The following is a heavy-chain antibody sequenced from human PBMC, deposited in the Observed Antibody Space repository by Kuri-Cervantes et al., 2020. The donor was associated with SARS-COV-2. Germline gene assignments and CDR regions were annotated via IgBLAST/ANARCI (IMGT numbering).Heavy chain of an antibody. Sequence: SETLSLTCTVSGGSISRYYWSWIRQPPEKGLEWIGYIYYSGSTNYNPSLKSRVTISVDTSKNQFSLNLNSLTAADTAVYYCARLPAVLRLGERYFDYWGRGNLVNVSS. J-gene: IGHJ4*02. V-gene: IGHV4-59*12. CDR2: IYYSGST. CDR1: GGSISRYY. D-gene: IGHD3-16*01. CDR3: ARLPAVLRLGERYFDY.